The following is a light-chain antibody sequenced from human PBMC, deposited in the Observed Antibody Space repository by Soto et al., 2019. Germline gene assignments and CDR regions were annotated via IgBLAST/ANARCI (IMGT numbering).Light chain of an antibody. J-gene: IGKJ4*01. Sequence: EIVLTQSPATLSLSPGERATLSCRTSQGVSGSLAWYQQKPGQAPRLLIYDASNRATGIPARFSGSGSGTDFPLTISSLEPGEFAVYYCQQRTNWRLTFGGGTKVEIK. CDR2: DAS. CDR1: QGVSGS. V-gene: IGKV3-11*01. CDR3: QQRTNWRLT.